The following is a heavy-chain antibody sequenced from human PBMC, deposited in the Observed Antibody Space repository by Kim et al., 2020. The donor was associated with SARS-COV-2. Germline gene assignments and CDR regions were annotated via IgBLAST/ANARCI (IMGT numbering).Heavy chain of an antibody. J-gene: IGHJ4*02. CDR2: IYSGGST. CDR1: GFTVSSNY. CDR3: ARDGYNSGLYDY. D-gene: IGHD5-12*01. Sequence: GGSLRLSCAASGFTVSSNYMSWVRQAPGKGLEWVSGIYSGGSTYYADSVKGRFTISRDNSKNTLYLQMNSLRAEDTAVYYCARDGYNSGLYDYWGQGTLVTVSS. V-gene: IGHV3-53*01.